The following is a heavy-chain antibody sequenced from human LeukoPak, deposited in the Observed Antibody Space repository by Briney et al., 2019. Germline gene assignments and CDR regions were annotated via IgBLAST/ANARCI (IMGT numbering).Heavy chain of an antibody. Sequence: SVKVSCKASGGTFSSYAISWVRQAPGQGLEWMGAIIPIFGTANYAQKFQGRVTITADESTSTAYMELSSLRSEDTAVSYCARDCSSTSCFNWFAPWGQGTLVTVSS. D-gene: IGHD2-2*01. J-gene: IGHJ5*02. V-gene: IGHV1-69*13. CDR2: IIPIFGTA. CDR3: ARDCSSTSCFNWFAP. CDR1: GGTFSSYA.